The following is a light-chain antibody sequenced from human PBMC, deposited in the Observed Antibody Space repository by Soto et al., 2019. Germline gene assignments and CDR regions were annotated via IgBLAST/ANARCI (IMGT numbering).Light chain of an antibody. CDR2: DTS. CDR1: QSVSIH. V-gene: IGKV3-15*01. CDR3: QQYSNWPPIT. Sequence: ERVMTQSPVTLSVSLCEIATLSCSSSQSVSIHLAWYQQKPGQAPRLLIYDTSTRATGIPARFSGSGSGTEFTLTISSLQSEDFAVYYCQQYSNWPPITFGQGTRLEIK. J-gene: IGKJ5*01.